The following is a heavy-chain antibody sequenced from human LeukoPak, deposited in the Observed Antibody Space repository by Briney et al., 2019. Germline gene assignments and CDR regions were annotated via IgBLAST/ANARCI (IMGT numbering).Heavy chain of an antibody. CDR1: GFTFSSYG. CDR2: IGYDGSKK. J-gene: IGHJ4*02. Sequence: VGSLTLSCAASGFTFSSYGMHWVRQAPGEGLEWVAYIGYDGSKKYYSDSVKGRFTISRDNSKNTVHLQMNSLRAADTALYFCARDLGGIYYIAYWGQGTLVTVSS. CDR3: ARDLGGIYYIAY. D-gene: IGHD2-15*01. V-gene: IGHV3-30*02.